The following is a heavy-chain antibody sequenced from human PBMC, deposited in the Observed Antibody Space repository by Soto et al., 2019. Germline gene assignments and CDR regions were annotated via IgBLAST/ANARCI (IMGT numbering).Heavy chain of an antibody. D-gene: IGHD3-16*01. CDR3: ARTGHSYDPLDY. Sequence: EVQLVESGGGLVKPGGSLRLSCEVSGFIFSRYGMNWVRQTPGKGLEWVSSISASGNYIHYVDSVKGRFTISRDDANNSLYLQMNSLRAGDTAVYFCARTGHSYDPLDYWGQGTLVSVSS. J-gene: IGHJ4*02. CDR2: ISASGNYI. CDR1: GFIFSRYG. V-gene: IGHV3-21*06.